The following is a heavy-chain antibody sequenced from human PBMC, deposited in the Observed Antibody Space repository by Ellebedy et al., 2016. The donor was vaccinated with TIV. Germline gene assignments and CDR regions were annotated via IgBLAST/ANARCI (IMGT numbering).Heavy chain of an antibody. D-gene: IGHD6-19*01. CDR2: ISAGGEVT. J-gene: IGHJ3*02. Sequence: GESLKISCAASGLTLRNYALSWLRQAPGKGLEWVSAISAGGEVTYYADSVKGRFTISRDNSQDTVHLQMNSLRAEDTAVYYCTKRGVGWAAFDIWGPGTMVTVSS. V-gene: IGHV3-23*01. CDR3: TKRGVGWAAFDI. CDR1: GLTLRNYA.